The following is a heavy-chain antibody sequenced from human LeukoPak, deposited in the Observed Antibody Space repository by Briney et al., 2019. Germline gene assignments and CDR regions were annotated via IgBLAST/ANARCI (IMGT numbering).Heavy chain of an antibody. J-gene: IGHJ4*02. V-gene: IGHV4-59*12. CDR1: RGSISNYY. D-gene: IGHD2-2*01. Sequence: SETLSLTCTVSRGSISNYYWGWIRQPPGKGLEWIGFFSYSGSTNYNPSLKSRVTISVDTSKNQFSLKLNSVTAADTAVYYCASTERCSTTCPLDYWGQGTLVTVSS. CDR3: ASTERCSTTCPLDY. CDR2: FSYSGST.